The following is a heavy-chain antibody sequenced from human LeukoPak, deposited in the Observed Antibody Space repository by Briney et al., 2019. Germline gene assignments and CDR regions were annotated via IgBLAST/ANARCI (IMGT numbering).Heavy chain of an antibody. CDR1: GFTFSGYW. D-gene: IGHD1-1*01. J-gene: IGHJ4*02. Sequence: PGGSLRLSCAASGFTFSGYWMHWVRQAPGKGLVWVSGISSDAGGTTYADSVKGRFTIFRDNAKNTLYLQMNSLRVEDTAVYYCARDLEKTPDYWGQGTLVTVSS. CDR2: ISSDAGGT. CDR3: ARDLEKTPDY. V-gene: IGHV3-74*01.